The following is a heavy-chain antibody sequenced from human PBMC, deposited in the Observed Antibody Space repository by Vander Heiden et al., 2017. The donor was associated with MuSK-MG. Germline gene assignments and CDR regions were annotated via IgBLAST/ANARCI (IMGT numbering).Heavy chain of an antibody. CDR2: IDYRGTT. D-gene: IGHD2-21*02. CDR1: GDSINSISPS. CDR3: ARLKKGDYYYSYYMDV. Sequence: QLQLLESSPGLVKSSWILSLTCTVSGDSINSISPSWGWIPQPPGKGLAWVGSIDYRGTTSYNPSLRSRVTISRDPSKNQVSLRLSSVTAADTAVYFCARLKKGDYYYSYYMDVWGKGTTVTVSS. V-gene: IGHV4-39*01. J-gene: IGHJ6*03.